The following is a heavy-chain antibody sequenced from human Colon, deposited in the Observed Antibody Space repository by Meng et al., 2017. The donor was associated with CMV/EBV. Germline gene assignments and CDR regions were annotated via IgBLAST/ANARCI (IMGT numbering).Heavy chain of an antibody. V-gene: IGHV1-2*02. Sequence: KTSGYPFTIHYIHWVRQAPGRGLEWMGWMNPNSGDTNYAQKFQDRVTMTRDTTVSTAYLDLTSLRSADTAVYYCATLSIYDSTISDFWGQGTLVTVSS. CDR1: GYPFTIHY. D-gene: IGHD5/OR15-5a*01. J-gene: IGHJ4*02. CDR2: MNPNSGDT. CDR3: ATLSIYDSTISDF.